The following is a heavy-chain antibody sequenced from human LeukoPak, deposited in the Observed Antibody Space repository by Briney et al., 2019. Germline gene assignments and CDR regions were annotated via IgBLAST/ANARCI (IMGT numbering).Heavy chain of an antibody. CDR1: GFTFSSYA. J-gene: IGHJ3*02. D-gene: IGHD1-26*01. CDR3: ARFLGVGATGGGDAFDI. CDR2: ISYDGSNK. V-gene: IGHV3-30-3*01. Sequence: GRSLRLSCAASGFTFSSYAMHWVRQAPGKGLEWVAVISYDGSNKYYADSVEGRFTISRDNSKNTLYLQMNSLRAEDTAVYYCARFLGVGATGGGDAFDIWGQGTMVTVSS.